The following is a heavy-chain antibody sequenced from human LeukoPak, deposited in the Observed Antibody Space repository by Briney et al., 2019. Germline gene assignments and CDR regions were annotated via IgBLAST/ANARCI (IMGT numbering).Heavy chain of an antibody. CDR1: GFTFSSYW. J-gene: IGHJ4*02. Sequence: PGGSLRLSCAASGFTFSSYWMSWVRQAPGKGLEWVANIKQDGSEKYYVDSVKGRFTISRDNSKNTLYLQMNSLRAEDTAVYYCARARVEMATSLDYWGQGTLVTVSS. CDR3: ARARVEMATSLDY. D-gene: IGHD5-24*01. CDR2: IKQDGSEK. V-gene: IGHV3-7*01.